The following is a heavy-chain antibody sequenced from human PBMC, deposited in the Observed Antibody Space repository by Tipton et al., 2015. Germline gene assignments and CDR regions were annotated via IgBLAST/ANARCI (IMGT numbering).Heavy chain of an antibody. CDR1: SDSISKYY. D-gene: IGHD3-10*01. J-gene: IGHJ3*02. CDR2: IQYSGST. V-gene: IGHV4-59*01. Sequence: TLSLTCSVSSDSISKYYWSWIRQPPGKELEWIGYIQYSGSTNYNPSLKSRVTISVDTSNKQISLNLSSVTAADTAVYYCARSDVERNTVFVFEIRGPGTMVTVSS. CDR3: ARSDVERNTVFVFEI.